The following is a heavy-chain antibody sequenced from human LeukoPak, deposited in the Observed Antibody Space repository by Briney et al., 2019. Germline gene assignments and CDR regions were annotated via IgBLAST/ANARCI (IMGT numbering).Heavy chain of an antibody. CDR1: GEPFSGYY. V-gene: IGHV4-34*01. D-gene: IGHD5-18*01. J-gene: IGHJ4*02. Sequence: SETLSLTCAVYGEPFSGYYWTWIRQPPGKGLEWIGEISHSGSTNYNPSLKSRVTISVDTSKNQFSLKVTSVTAADTAVYYCARGRGYSYEVGFDYWGQGNLVTVSS. CDR2: ISHSGST. CDR3: ARGRGYSYEVGFDY.